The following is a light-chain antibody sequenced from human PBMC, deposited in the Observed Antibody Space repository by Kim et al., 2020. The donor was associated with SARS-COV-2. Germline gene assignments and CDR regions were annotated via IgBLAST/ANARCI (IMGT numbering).Light chain of an antibody. CDR3: AAWDDNMYGQV. V-gene: IGLV1-44*01. CDR2: SNN. J-gene: IGLJ3*02. Sequence: ELTQPPSAAGTPGQRVTISCSGGTSNIGTNTVNWYQQLPEAAPKLLIYSNNQRPSGVPDRFSGSQSGTSASLAISGLQSEDEADYYCAAWDDNMYGQVFGGGTQLTVL. CDR1: TSNIGTNT.